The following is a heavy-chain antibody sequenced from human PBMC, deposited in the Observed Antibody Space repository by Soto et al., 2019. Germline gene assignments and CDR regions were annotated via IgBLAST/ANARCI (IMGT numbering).Heavy chain of an antibody. CDR2: MNPNSGNT. Sequence: QVQLVQSGAEVKKHGASLKVSCKASGYTFTSYDINWVRQATGQGLEWMGWMNPNSGNTGYAQKFQGRVTMTRNTSISTAYRELSSLRSEDTAVYNWATEHSNSGGFEYWGQGTLVTVSS. CDR3: ATEHSNSGGFEY. D-gene: IGHD6-13*01. CDR1: GYTFTSYD. J-gene: IGHJ4*02. V-gene: IGHV1-8*01.